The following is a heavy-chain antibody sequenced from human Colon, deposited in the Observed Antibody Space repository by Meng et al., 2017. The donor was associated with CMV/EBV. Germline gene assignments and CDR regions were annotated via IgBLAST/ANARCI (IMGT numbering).Heavy chain of an antibody. J-gene: IGHJ4*02. Sequence: SETLSLTCTVSGASVSSGSYYWSWIRQPPGKGLEWIGYISYSGTSNYNPSLKSRVTISVDTSKNQFSLKLSSVTAADTAVYYCARPPYYSDSSGYHRSDYFDYWGQGTLVTVSS. CDR1: GASVSSGSYY. V-gene: IGHV4-61*01. CDR2: ISYSGTS. CDR3: ARPPYYSDSSGYHRSDYFDY. D-gene: IGHD3-22*01.